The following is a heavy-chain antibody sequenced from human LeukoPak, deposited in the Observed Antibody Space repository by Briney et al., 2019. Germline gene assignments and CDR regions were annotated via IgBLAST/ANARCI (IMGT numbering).Heavy chain of an antibody. CDR3: AGRVTGYSSGYVY. V-gene: IGHV3-23*01. Sequence: GGSLRLSCIASGITFSNYAVSWVRQAPEKGLDWVSVISGSAHKIRYADSVKGRFTISRDNSENIVYLQMNNLRAEDTAVYYCAGRVTGYSSGYVYWGQGTLVTVSS. CDR1: GITFSNYA. J-gene: IGHJ4*02. CDR2: ISGSAHKI. D-gene: IGHD5-18*01.